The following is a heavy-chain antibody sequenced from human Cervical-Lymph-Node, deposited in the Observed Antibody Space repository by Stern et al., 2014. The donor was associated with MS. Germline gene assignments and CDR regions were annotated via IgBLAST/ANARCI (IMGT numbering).Heavy chain of an antibody. CDR2: ITNVGST. J-gene: IGHJ4*02. D-gene: IGHD1-1*01. Sequence: EVQLVESGGGVIQPGGPLGLSGTPSGLTVGGAYLPWVARLQGRGLGWVYLITNVGSTFYTDSVKGRFTISKDDSKNTVYLHMTSLRAEDTAMYYCARDTSSPERSDWWGQGTLVTVSS. CDR1: GLTVGGAY. CDR3: ARDTSSPERSDW. V-gene: IGHV3-53*01.